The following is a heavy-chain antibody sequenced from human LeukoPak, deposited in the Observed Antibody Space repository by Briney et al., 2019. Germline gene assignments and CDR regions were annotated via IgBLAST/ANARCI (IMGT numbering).Heavy chain of an antibody. CDR3: ARQPMDVKYYYYYYYMDV. CDR2: IYYSGST. Sequence: SETLSLTCTVSGGSISSGDYYWSWIRQPPGKGLEWIGYIYYSGSTYYNPSLKSRVTISVDTSKNQFSLKLSSVTAADTAVYYCARQPMDVKYYYYYYYMDVWGKGTTVTVSS. D-gene: IGHD1-14*01. V-gene: IGHV4-30-4*08. CDR1: GGSISSGDYY. J-gene: IGHJ6*03.